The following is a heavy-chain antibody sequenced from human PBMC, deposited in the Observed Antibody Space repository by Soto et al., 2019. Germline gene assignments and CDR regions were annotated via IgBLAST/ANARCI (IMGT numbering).Heavy chain of an antibody. CDR2: FSISGTFI. CDR1: GLTLSRFQ. D-gene: IGHD3-9*01. Sequence: GGSLSLSWPACGLTLSRFQMNFVRQAQGKVVEWGSDFSISGTFIYYAGSVKGRFAISRDTAKNSLFLKMNTLRVEDPAVYYCARAYSDILTGHEGPLDYWGQGTLVTVSS. J-gene: IGHJ4*02. V-gene: IGHV3-48*03. CDR3: ARAYSDILTGHEGPLDY.